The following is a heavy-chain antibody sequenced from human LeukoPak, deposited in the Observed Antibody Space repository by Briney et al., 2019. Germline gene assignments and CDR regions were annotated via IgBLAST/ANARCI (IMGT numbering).Heavy chain of an antibody. CDR2: INSSRSYI. J-gene: IGHJ2*01. Sequence: GGSLRLSCAASGFTFSSYSMNWVRQAPGKGLEGFSSINSSRSYIYYADSVKGRFTISRDNAKNSLYLQMNSLRAEHTAVYSCARDQRGSKLLYRLRQFYCYYDLCGRGSLATVSS. D-gene: IGHD4-17*01. CDR3: ARDQRGSKLLYRLRQFYCYYDL. V-gene: IGHV3-21*01. CDR1: GFTFSSYS.